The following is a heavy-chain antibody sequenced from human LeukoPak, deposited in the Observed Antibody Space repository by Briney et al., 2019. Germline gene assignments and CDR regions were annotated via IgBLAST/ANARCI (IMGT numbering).Heavy chain of an antibody. CDR1: GGSISSYY. J-gene: IGHJ4*02. D-gene: IGHD3-10*01. CDR3: ARLRARVLLWFGESDY. V-gene: IGHV4-39*01. CDR2: IYYSGST. Sequence: SETLSLTCTVSGGSISSYYWSWIRQPPGKGLEWIGSIYYSGSTYYNPSLKSRVTISVDTSKNQFSLKLSSVTAADTAVYYCARLRARVLLWFGESDYWGQGTLVTVSS.